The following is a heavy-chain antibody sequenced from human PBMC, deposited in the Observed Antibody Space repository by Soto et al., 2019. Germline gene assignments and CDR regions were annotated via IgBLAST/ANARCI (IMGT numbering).Heavy chain of an antibody. Sequence: SETLSLTCTVSGGSISSYYWSWIRQPPGKGLEWIGYIYYSGSTNYNPSLKSRVTISVDTSKNQFSLKLSSVTAADTAVYYCGRYLRQWLVPDYYGMDVWGQGTTVTVSS. J-gene: IGHJ6*02. V-gene: IGHV4-59*01. CDR3: GRYLRQWLVPDYYGMDV. CDR2: IYYSGST. D-gene: IGHD6-19*01. CDR1: GGSISSYY.